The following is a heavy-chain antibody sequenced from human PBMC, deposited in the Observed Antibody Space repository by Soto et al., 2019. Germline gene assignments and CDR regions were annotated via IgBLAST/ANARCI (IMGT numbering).Heavy chain of an antibody. D-gene: IGHD6-6*01. CDR2: IYYSGST. Sequence: PPETLCLTCTLSAVSISPYYWSWIRQPPGKGLEWIGYIYYSGSTNYNPSLKSRVTISVDTSKNQFSLKLSSVTAADTAVYYCARDLVYMDVWGKGTTVTVS. J-gene: IGHJ6*03. CDR1: AVSISPYY. CDR3: ARDLVYMDV. V-gene: IGHV4-59*01.